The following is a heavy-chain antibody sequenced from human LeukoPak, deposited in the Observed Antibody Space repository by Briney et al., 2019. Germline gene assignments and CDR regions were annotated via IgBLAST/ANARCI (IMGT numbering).Heavy chain of an antibody. CDR3: ARSRPPVSSTSCFHCYYYGMDV. V-gene: IGHV3-23*01. J-gene: IGHJ6*02. D-gene: IGHD2-2*01. CDR1: GFTFSRYA. Sequence: GGSLRLSCAASGFTFSRYAMSWARQAPGKGLEWVSLIESSGATTYYADSVKGRFTISRDDSKNTLYLQMNSLRAEDTAVYYCARSRPPVSSTSCFHCYYYGMDVWGQGTTVTVSS. CDR2: IESSGATT.